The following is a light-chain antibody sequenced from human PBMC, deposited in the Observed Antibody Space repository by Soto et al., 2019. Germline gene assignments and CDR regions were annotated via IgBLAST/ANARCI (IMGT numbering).Light chain of an antibody. CDR3: SSYTSSSLYV. Sequence: QSALTQPAPVSGSPGQSITISCTGTSSDVGGYNYVSWYQQHPGKAPKLMIYDVSNRPSGVSNRFSGSKSGNTASLTISGLQAEDEADYYCSSYTSSSLYVFGTGTKLIVL. CDR1: SSDVGGYNY. CDR2: DVS. V-gene: IGLV2-14*01. J-gene: IGLJ1*01.